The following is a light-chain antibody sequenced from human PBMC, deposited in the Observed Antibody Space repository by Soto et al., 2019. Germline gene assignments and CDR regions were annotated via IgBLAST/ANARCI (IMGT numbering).Light chain of an antibody. CDR2: GVS. CDR1: QRASRH. CDR3: QQYNNWPFS. V-gene: IGKV3-15*01. Sequence: RQSPDTLSLSPGERATLSCRASQRASRHYLSWYQQRPDQPPRLLIYGVSSRATGVPSRFSGTGSETDFTLTISGLQSEDSAIYFCQQYNNWPFSFGQGTRLETK. J-gene: IGKJ5*01.